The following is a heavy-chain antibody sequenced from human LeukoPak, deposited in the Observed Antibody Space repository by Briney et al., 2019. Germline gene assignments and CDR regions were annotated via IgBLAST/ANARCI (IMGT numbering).Heavy chain of an antibody. J-gene: IGHJ3*02. D-gene: IGHD2-15*01. CDR3: ARDRSWKGGDAFDI. V-gene: IGHV1-18*01. CDR2: ISAYNGNT. CDR1: GYTFINYN. Sequence: ASVKVSCKASGYTFINYNINWVRQAPGQGLEWMGWISAYNGNTNYAQKLQGRVTMTTDTSTSTAYMELRSLRSDDAAVYYCARDRSWKGGDAFDIWGQGTMVTVSS.